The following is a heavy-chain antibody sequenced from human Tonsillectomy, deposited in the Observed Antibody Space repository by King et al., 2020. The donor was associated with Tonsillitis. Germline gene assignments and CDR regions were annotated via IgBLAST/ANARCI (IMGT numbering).Heavy chain of an antibody. J-gene: IGHJ4*02. CDR1: GYTFTGYY. CDR3: ARDYVGAGRE. CDR2: INPSSGGT. Sequence: VQLVESGAEVKKAGASMKVSCKASGYTFTGYYIHWVRQAPGQGLEWMGWINPSSGGTKSAEKFHGRVTLTRDTSINTVYMELGRLTSDDTAVYYCARDYVGAGREWGRGTLVSVSS. D-gene: IGHD6-6*01. V-gene: IGHV1-2*02.